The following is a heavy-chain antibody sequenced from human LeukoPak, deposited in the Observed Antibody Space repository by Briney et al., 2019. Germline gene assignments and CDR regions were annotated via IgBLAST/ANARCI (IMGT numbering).Heavy chain of an antibody. Sequence: ASVKVSCKASGYTFTSYGFNWVRQAPGQGLEWMGWIIAYNGNTNYAQKLQGRVTMTTDTSTSTAYMELRSLRSDDTAVYYCARAGYDLLTLAPDPANDYWGQGTLVPVSS. V-gene: IGHV1-18*01. CDR3: ARAGYDLLTLAPDPANDY. CDR1: GYTFTSYG. D-gene: IGHD3-9*01. CDR2: IIAYNGNT. J-gene: IGHJ4*02.